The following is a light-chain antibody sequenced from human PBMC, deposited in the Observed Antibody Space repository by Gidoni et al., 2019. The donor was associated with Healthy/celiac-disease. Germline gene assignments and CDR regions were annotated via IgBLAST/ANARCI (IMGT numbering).Light chain of an antibody. V-gene: IGLV2-14*01. Sequence: QSALTQPASVSGSPGQSITISCTGTSSDVGGYNDVSWYQQHPGKAPKLMIYEVSNRPSGVSNRFSGSKSGNTASLTISGLQAEDEADYYCSSYTSSSTLFGGGTKLTVL. CDR1: SSDVGGYND. J-gene: IGLJ2*01. CDR3: SSYTSSSTL. CDR2: EVS.